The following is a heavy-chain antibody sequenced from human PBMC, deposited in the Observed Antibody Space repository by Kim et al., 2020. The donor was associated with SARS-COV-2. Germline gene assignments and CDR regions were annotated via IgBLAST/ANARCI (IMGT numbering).Heavy chain of an antibody. J-gene: IGHJ2*01. V-gene: IGHV3-23*01. D-gene: IGHD4-4*01. Sequence: GGSLRLSCAASGFTFSSYAMSWVRQAPGKGLEWVSAISGSGGSTYYADSVKGRFTISRDNSKNTLYLQMNSLRAEDTAVYYCAKEPPRVTTSYWYFDLWGRGTLVTVSS. CDR2: ISGSGGST. CDR3: AKEPPRVTTSYWYFDL. CDR1: GFTFSSYA.